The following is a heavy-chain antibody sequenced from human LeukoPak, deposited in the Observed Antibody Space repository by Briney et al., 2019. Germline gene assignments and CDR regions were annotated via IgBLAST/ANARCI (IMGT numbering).Heavy chain of an antibody. D-gene: IGHD2-2*01. V-gene: IGHV1-69*01. J-gene: IGHJ6*04. CDR3: ARSSASIVVVPAAMHYYYGMDV. Sequence: GSSVKVSCKASGGTFSSYAISWGRQAPGQGLGWMGGVIPIFGTANYAQKFQGRVTITADESTSTAYMELSSLRSEDTAVYYCARSSASIVVVPAAMHYYYGMDVWGKGTTVTVSS. CDR1: GGTFSSYA. CDR2: VIPIFGTA.